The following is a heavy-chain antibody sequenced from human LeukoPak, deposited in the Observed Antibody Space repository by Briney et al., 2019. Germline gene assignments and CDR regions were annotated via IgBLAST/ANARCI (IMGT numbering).Heavy chain of an antibody. J-gene: IGHJ4*02. CDR1: GFTFSSYA. CDR3: AGVSKSGWYYFDY. V-gene: IGHV3-30*03. D-gene: IGHD6-19*01. Sequence: GRSLRLSCAASGFTFSSYAVHWVRQAPGKGLEWVAIISSDGGNTYYADSVKGRFSISRDNSKNTLYLQMSSLRDEDTAVYYCAGVSKSGWYYFDYWGQGTLVTVSS. CDR2: ISSDGGNT.